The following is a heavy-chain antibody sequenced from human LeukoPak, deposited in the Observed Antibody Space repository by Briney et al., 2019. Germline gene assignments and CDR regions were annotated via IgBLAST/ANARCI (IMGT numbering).Heavy chain of an antibody. CDR3: ARVSPYLDYRLSEVDY. J-gene: IGHJ4*02. CDR1: GGSISSGGYY. D-gene: IGHD4-11*01. CDR2: IYYSGST. V-gene: IGHV4-31*03. Sequence: SETLSLTCTVSGGSISSGGYYWSWIRQPPGKGLEWIGYIYYSGSTYYNPSLKSRVTISVDTSKNQFSLKLSSVTAADTAVYYCARVSPYLDYRLSEVDYWGQGTLVTVSS.